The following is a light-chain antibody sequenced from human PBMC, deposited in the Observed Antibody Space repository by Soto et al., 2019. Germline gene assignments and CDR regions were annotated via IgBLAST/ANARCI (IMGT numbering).Light chain of an antibody. Sequence: AIPMTQSPSSLSVSVGDRITITCRASQDIRNDLGWYQHKPGKAPKLLIYGTSNLQSGVPSRFSGSGSGTDFTLTISSLQPEDFATYYCLQDYIYPYTFGQGNKLEIK. CDR1: QDIRND. CDR3: LQDYIYPYT. CDR2: GTS. J-gene: IGKJ2*01. V-gene: IGKV1-6*01.